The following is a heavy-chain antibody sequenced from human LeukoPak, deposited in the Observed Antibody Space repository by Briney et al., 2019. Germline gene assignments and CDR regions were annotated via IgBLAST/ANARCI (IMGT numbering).Heavy chain of an antibody. D-gene: IGHD3-3*01. J-gene: IGHJ4*02. CDR1: GYTFTSYG. V-gene: IGHV1-18*01. CDR2: ISAYNGNT. CDR3: ARDRGAVAIFGVVIAPGSIDY. Sequence: ASVKVSCKASGYTFTSYGISWVRQAPGQGLEWMGWISAYNGNTNYAQKLQGRVTMTTDTSTSTAYMELRSLRSDDTAVYYCARDRGAVAIFGVVIAPGSIDYWGQGTLVTVSS.